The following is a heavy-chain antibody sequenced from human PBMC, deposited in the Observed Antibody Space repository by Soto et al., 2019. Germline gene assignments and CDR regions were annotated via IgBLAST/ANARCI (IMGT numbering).Heavy chain of an antibody. D-gene: IGHD3-10*01. Sequence: SHTLSLTCAISGDSVSSNSAAWNWIRQSPSRGLEWLGRTYYKTKWNNDYALSVKSRITINPDTSKNQFSLHLYSVTPEHTAVSYCTGITLFRGMDVSGQGTPVTDSS. V-gene: IGHV6-1*01. CDR1: GDSVSSNSAA. CDR2: TYYKTKWNN. CDR3: TGITLFRGMDV. J-gene: IGHJ6*02.